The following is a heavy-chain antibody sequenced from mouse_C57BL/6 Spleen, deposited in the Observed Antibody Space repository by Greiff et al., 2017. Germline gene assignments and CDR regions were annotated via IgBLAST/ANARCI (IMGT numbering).Heavy chain of an antibody. V-gene: IGHV1-7*01. CDR1: GYTFTSYW. CDR2: INPSRGYT. Sequence: QVQLKPSGAELAKPGASVKLSCKASGYTFTSYWMHWVKQRPGQGLEWIGYINPSRGYTKYNQKFKDKATLTADKSSSTAYMQRSSLTYEDSAVYYCVSGKGQYFDYWGQGTTLTGSS. D-gene: IGHD6-2*01. CDR3: VSGKGQYFDY. J-gene: IGHJ2*01.